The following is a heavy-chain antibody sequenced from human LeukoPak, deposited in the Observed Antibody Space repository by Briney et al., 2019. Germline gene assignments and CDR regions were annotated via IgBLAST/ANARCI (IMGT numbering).Heavy chain of an antibody. CDR2: ISYDGSNK. CDR3: AKVNYGDSGYFDY. J-gene: IGHJ4*02. D-gene: IGHD4-17*01. CDR1: GFTFSSYG. Sequence: GGSLRLSCAASGFTFSSYGMHWVRQAPGKGLEWVAVISYDGSNKYYADSVKGRFTISRDNSKNTLYLQMNSLRAEDTAVYYCAKVNYGDSGYFDYWGQGTLVTVSS. V-gene: IGHV3-30*18.